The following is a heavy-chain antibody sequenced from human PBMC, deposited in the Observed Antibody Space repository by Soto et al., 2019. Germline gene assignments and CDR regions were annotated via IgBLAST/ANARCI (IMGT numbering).Heavy chain of an antibody. CDR2: IIPIFGTA. J-gene: IGHJ5*02. CDR1: GCTFSGYA. Sequence: ASVKVSCKASGCTFSGYAISWVRQAPGQGLEWMGGIIPIFGTANYAQKFQGRVTITADESTSTAYMELSSLRSEDTAVYYCARARGYSYGSVSSWFDPWGQGTLVTVSS. CDR3: ARARGYSYGSVSSWFDP. V-gene: IGHV1-69*13. D-gene: IGHD5-18*01.